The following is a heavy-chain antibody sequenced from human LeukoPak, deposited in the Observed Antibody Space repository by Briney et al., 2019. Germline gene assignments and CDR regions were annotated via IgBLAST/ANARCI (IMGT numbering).Heavy chain of an antibody. V-gene: IGHV5-51*03. J-gene: IGHJ3*02. D-gene: IGHD2-15*01. CDR3: AREVVVAALPQGAFDT. CDR1: GYSFTSYW. Sequence: GESLKISCKGSGYSFTSYWIGWVRQMPGKGLEWMGIIYPGDSDTRYSPSFQGQVTISADKSISTAYLQWSSLKASDTAMYYCAREVVVAALPQGAFDTWGQGTMVTVSS. CDR2: IYPGDSDT.